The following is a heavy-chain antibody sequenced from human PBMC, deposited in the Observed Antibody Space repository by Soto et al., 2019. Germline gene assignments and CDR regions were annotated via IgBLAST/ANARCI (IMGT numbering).Heavy chain of an antibody. Sequence: SETLSLTCAVYGGSFSGYYWSWIRQPPGKGLEWIGEINHSGSTNYNPSLKSRVTISVDTSKNQFSLKLSSVTAADTAVYYCAISSGWYQDRFDYWGQGTLVTVSS. D-gene: IGHD6-19*01. CDR1: GGSFSGYY. V-gene: IGHV4-34*01. J-gene: IGHJ4*02. CDR2: INHSGST. CDR3: AISSGWYQDRFDY.